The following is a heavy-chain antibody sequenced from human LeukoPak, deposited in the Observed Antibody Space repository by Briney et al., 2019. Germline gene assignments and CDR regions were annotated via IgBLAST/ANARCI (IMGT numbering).Heavy chain of an antibody. CDR3: ASFAVMSSGGDY. CDR1: GYTFTGYN. V-gene: IGHV1-2*02. J-gene: IGHJ4*02. D-gene: IGHD6-19*01. CDR2: INPNSGDS. Sequence: ASVKVSCKASGYTFTGYNIYWVRQTPGQGLEWVAWINPNSGDSLYAQNFQGRVTVTRDTSVTTAYMELSSLRSDDTAVYYCASFAVMSSGGDYWGQGTLVTVSS.